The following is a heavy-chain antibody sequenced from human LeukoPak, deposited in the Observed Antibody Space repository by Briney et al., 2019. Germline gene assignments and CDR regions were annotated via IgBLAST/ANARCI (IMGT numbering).Heavy chain of an antibody. J-gene: IGHJ5*02. D-gene: IGHD3-22*01. V-gene: IGHV4-39*07. Sequence: SETLSLTCTVSGGSISSYYWGWIRQPPEKGLEWIGIIYYSGTTYYNPSLKSRVTMSVDTSKTQISLKLSSVTAADTAMYYCARVRNSGYPNCFDPWGQGTLVTVSS. CDR1: GGSISSYY. CDR2: IYYSGTT. CDR3: ARVRNSGYPNCFDP.